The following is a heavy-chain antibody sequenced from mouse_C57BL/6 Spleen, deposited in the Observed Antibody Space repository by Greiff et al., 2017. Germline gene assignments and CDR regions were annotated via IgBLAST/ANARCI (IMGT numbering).Heavy chain of an antibody. V-gene: IGHV1-55*01. CDR1: GYTFTSYW. D-gene: IGHD2-4*01. J-gene: IGHJ4*01. CDR2: IYPGSGST. CDR3: ARGVYYDYGGGYAMDY. Sequence: QVQLQQPGAELVKPGASVKMSCKASGYTFTSYWITWVKQRPGQGLEWIGDIYPGSGSTNYNEKFKSKATLTVDTSSSTAYMQLSSLTSEDSAVYYCARGVYYDYGGGYAMDYWGQGTSVTVSS.